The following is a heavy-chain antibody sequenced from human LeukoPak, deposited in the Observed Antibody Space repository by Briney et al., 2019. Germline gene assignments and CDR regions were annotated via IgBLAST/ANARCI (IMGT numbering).Heavy chain of an antibody. J-gene: IGHJ6*02. V-gene: IGHV1-18*01. Sequence: ASVKVSCKASGYTFTSYGISWVRQAPGQGLEWMGWISAYNGNTNYAQKLQGRVTMTTDTSTSTAYMELRSLRSDDTAVYYCARSVATFRSYYYYCMDVWGQGTTVTVSS. CDR1: GYTFTSYG. CDR2: ISAYNGNT. CDR3: ARSVATFRSYYYYCMDV. D-gene: IGHD5-12*01.